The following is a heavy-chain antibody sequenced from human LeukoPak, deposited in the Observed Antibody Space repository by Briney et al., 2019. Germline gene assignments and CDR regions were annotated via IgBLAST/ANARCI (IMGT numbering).Heavy chain of an antibody. J-gene: IGHJ4*02. CDR3: ARATGYSSGWWGVYFDY. Sequence: SGTLSLACAVSGGYISSSNWWSWVRQPPGKGLKWIGEIYHSGSTNYNPSLKSRVTISVDKSKNQFSLKLSSVTAADTAVYYCARATGYSSGWWGVYFDYWGQGTLVTVSS. CDR1: GGYISSSNW. D-gene: IGHD6-19*01. CDR2: IYHSGST. V-gene: IGHV4-4*02.